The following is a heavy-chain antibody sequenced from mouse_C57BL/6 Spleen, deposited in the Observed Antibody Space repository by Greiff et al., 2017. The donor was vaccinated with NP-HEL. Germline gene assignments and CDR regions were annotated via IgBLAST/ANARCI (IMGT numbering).Heavy chain of an antibody. D-gene: IGHD1-1*01. J-gene: IGHJ4*01. V-gene: IGHV1-69*01. CDR2: IDPSDSYT. CDR1: GYTFTSYW. Sequence: VQLQQSGAELVMPGASVKLSCKASGYTFTSYWMHWVKQRPGQGLEWIGEIDPSDSYTNYNQKFKGKSTLTVDKSSSTAYMPLSSLTSEDSAVYYCARGEDFTTVLDYWGQGTSVTVSS. CDR3: ARGEDFTTVLDY.